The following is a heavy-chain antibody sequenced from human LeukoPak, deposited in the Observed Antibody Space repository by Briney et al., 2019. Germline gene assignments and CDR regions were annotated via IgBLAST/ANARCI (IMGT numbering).Heavy chain of an antibody. Sequence: PSETLSLNCTVSGASLSSYYWSWIRLPPGKGLEWIGSIYYSGVTNFNPSLKRRIAMSVDTSRNLFSLRLSSVTAADTAVYFCARRGGSHYSVDLWGQGTTVTVSS. CDR1: GASLSSYY. V-gene: IGHV4-59*08. J-gene: IGHJ6*02. CDR2: IYYSGVT. D-gene: IGHD2-15*01. CDR3: ARRGGSHYSVDL.